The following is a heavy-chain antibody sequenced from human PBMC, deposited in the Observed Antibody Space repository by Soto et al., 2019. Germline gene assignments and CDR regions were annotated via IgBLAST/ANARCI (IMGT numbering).Heavy chain of an antibody. CDR2: FYYSGST. Sequence: PSETLSLTCTVSGGSISSHFWTWIRQPPGKGLEWIGCFYYSGSTNYNPSLKSRVTISVDTSKKQFSLKLSSVTAADTAVYYCARGGWKLFDYWGQGTLVTVSS. CDR1: GGSISSHF. D-gene: IGHD6-19*01. CDR3: ARGGWKLFDY. V-gene: IGHV4-59*11. J-gene: IGHJ4*02.